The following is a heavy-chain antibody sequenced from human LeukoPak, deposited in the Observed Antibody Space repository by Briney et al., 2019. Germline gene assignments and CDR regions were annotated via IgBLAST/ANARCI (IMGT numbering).Heavy chain of an antibody. D-gene: IGHD3-10*01. J-gene: IGHJ6*04. Sequence: SETLSLTCAVSGGSISSSNWWSWVRQPPGKGLEWIGEIYHSGSTNYNPSLKSRVTISVDKSKNQFSLKLSSVPAADTAVYSCARRRLLWFGELSGGMDVWGKGTTVTVSS. CDR3: ARRRLLWFGELSGGMDV. CDR1: GGSISSSNW. V-gene: IGHV4-4*02. CDR2: IYHSGST.